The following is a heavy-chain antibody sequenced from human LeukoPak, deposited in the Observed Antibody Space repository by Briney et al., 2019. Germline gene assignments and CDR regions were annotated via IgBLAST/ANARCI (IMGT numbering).Heavy chain of an antibody. Sequence: GGSLRLSCAASGFTVSSNYMSWVRQAPGKGLEWVSVIYSGGSTYYADSVKGRFTISRDNSKNTLYLQMNSLRAEDTAVYYCARSRGEMATIGYYYYYMDVWGKGTTVTVSS. V-gene: IGHV3-53*01. CDR2: IYSGGST. CDR3: ARSRGEMATIGYYYYYMDV. D-gene: IGHD5-24*01. CDR1: GFTVSSNY. J-gene: IGHJ6*03.